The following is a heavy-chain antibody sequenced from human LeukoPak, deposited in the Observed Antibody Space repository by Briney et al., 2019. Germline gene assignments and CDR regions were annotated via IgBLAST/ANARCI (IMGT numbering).Heavy chain of an antibody. V-gene: IGHV3-33*01. CDR2: IWYDGSNK. CDR1: GFTFSSYG. D-gene: IGHD6-19*01. J-gene: IGHJ4*02. CDR3: ARDHSSGWYSDYFDY. Sequence: GGSLRLSCAASGFTFSSYGMHCVRQAPGKGLEWVAVIWYDGSNKYYADSVKGRFTISRDNSKNTLYLQMNSLRAEDTAVYYCARDHSSGWYSDYFDYWGQGTLVTVSS.